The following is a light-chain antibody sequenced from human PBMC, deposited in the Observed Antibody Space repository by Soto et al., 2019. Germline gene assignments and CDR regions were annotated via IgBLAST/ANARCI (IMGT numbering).Light chain of an antibody. CDR1: QTIGSY. CDR2: VAS. J-gene: IGKJ5*01. V-gene: IGKV3-20*01. Sequence: EIVLTQSPATLSLSPGERATLSCRASQTIGSYLAWYQQKPGQAPRLLIYVASARATGLPGRFSGSGSGTDFTLTISRLEPEDFAVYYCQQYAASPYTFGQGTRLEIK. CDR3: QQYAASPYT.